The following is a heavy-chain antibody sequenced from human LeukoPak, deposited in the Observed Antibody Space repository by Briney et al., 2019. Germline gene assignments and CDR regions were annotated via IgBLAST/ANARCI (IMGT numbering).Heavy chain of an antibody. Sequence: GASVKVSCKASGGTFSSYAISWVRQAPGQGLEWMGRIIPILGIANYAQKFQGRVTITADKSTSTAYMELSSLRSEDTAVYYCARDGGVYSSGWPVDYWGQGTLVTVSS. CDR3: ARDGGVYSSGWPVDY. CDR2: IIPILGIA. CDR1: GGTFSSYA. D-gene: IGHD6-19*01. J-gene: IGHJ4*02. V-gene: IGHV1-69*04.